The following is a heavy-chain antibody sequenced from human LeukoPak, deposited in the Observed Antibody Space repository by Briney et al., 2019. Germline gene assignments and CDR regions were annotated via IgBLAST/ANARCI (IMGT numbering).Heavy chain of an antibody. V-gene: IGHV4-59*11. Sequence: SETLSLTCSVSGASISSHYWSWIRQPPGKGLEWIGYIHYSGSTNCNPSLKSRVTISLDTSKNQFSLKLTSVTAADTAVYYCARGAVGATYFDHWGQGILVTVSS. CDR2: IHYSGST. J-gene: IGHJ4*02. D-gene: IGHD1-26*01. CDR3: ARGAVGATYFDH. CDR1: GASISSHY.